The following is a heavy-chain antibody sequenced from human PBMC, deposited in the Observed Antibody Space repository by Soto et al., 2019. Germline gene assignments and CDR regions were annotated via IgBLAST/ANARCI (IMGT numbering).Heavy chain of an antibody. Sequence: QVQLQESGPGLVKPSQTLSLTCTVSGGSISSGGYYWSWIRHHPGKGLEWIGYIYSSGSTYYNPSLRRRVTISADTSKNQFSLKLSSVTPSDTAVYYCVRDYDYDSSRNDAFDIWGQGTMVTVSS. CDR1: GGSISSGGYY. J-gene: IGHJ3*02. D-gene: IGHD3-22*01. V-gene: IGHV4-31*03. CDR3: VRDYDYDSSRNDAFDI. CDR2: IYSSGST.